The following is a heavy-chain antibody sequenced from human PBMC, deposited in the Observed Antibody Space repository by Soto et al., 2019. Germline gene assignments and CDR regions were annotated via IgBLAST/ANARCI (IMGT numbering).Heavy chain of an antibody. CDR2: IYYSGST. Sequence: SETLSLTCTVSGGSISSYYWSWIRQPPGKGLEWIGYIYYSGSTNYNPSLKSRVTISVDTSKNQFSLKLSSVTAADTAVYYCARKGGDYQTYYYYYYMDVWGQGTTVTVSS. V-gene: IGHV4-59*08. CDR1: GGSISSYY. D-gene: IGHD4-17*01. J-gene: IGHJ6*03. CDR3: ARKGGDYQTYYYYYYMDV.